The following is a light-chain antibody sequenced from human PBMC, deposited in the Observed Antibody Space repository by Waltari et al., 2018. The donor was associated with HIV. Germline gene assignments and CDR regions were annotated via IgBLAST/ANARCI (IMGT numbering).Light chain of an antibody. CDR1: SSNIGTNY. Sequence: QSVLTQPPSASGTPGQSVTISCSGTSSNIGTNYVYWYQQFPGTAPKLLIYRNNNLPSGVPDRFSGSKSGTSASLAISGLRSDDEADYYCAAWDDTLTVVFGGGTKLTVL. CDR2: RNN. J-gene: IGLJ2*01. V-gene: IGLV1-47*01. CDR3: AAWDDTLTVV.